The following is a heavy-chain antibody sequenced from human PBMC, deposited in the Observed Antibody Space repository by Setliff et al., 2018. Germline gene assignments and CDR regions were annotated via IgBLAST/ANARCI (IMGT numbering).Heavy chain of an antibody. D-gene: IGHD3-22*01. CDR2: IIPIFGTA. CDR1: GYTFTGYY. Sequence: GASVKVSCKASGYTFTGYYMHWVRQAPGQGLEWMGGIIPIFGTANYAQKFQGRVTITADESTSTAYMELSSLRSEDTAVYYCARDMIVDFIRGGGWFDPWGQGTLVTVSS. V-gene: IGHV1-69*13. J-gene: IGHJ5*02. CDR3: ARDMIVDFIRGGGWFDP.